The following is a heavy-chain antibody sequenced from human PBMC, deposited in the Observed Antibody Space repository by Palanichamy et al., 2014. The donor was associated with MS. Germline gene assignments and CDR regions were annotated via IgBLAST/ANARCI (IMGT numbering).Heavy chain of an antibody. Sequence: EVQLAQSGREVKKPGESLKISCKASGYSFPSYWIGWVRQMPGKGPEWMGIIYPGDSDTKYSPAFEGQVTISADKSTNTVYLQWSSLQASDTAIYYCARHDNAYFWGGPTAISYSYHMDVWGKGTTVIVAS. CDR1: GYSFPSYW. CDR3: ARHDNAYFWGGPTAISYSYHMDV. V-gene: IGHV5-51*01. D-gene: IGHD3-3*01. CDR2: IYPGDSDT. J-gene: IGHJ6*03.